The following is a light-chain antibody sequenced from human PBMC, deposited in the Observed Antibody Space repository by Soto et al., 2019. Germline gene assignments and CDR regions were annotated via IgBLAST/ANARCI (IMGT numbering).Light chain of an antibody. Sequence: EIVMTQSPATLSVSPGERATLSCRASQTINSNYLAWYQQKPGQAPRLLIYRASSRATGIPDRFSGSGSGTDFTLTISRLEPEDFAVFYCQHYGNSIFTFGPGTKVDIK. V-gene: IGKV3-20*01. CDR1: QTINSNY. CDR3: QHYGNSIFT. J-gene: IGKJ3*01. CDR2: RAS.